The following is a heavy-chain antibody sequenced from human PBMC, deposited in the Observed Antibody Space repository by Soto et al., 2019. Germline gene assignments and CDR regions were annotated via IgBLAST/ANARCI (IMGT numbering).Heavy chain of an antibody. D-gene: IGHD3-3*01. CDR2: IYYSGST. CDR3: ASYDFWSGSVGEEWFDP. V-gene: IGHV4-39*01. J-gene: IGHJ5*02. CDR1: GGSISSSSYY. Sequence: QLQLQESGPGLVKPSETLSLTCTVSGGSISSSSYYWGWIRQPPGKGLEWIGSIYYSGSTYYNPSLKSRVTISVDTSKNQFSLKLSSVTAADTAVYYCASYDFWSGSVGEEWFDPWGQGTLVTVSS.